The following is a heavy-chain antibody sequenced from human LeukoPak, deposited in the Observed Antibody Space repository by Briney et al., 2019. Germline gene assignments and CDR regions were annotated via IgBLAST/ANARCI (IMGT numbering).Heavy chain of an antibody. V-gene: IGHV1-69*13. CDR3: AVSYSSSWTGEYYFDY. Sequence: SVKVSCKASGGTFSSYAISWVRQAPGQGLEWMGGIIPIFGTANYAQKFQGRVTITADESTSTAYMELSSLRSEDTVVYYCAVSYSSSWTGEYYFDYWGQGTLVTVSS. D-gene: IGHD6-13*01. CDR2: IIPIFGTA. CDR1: GGTFSSYA. J-gene: IGHJ4*02.